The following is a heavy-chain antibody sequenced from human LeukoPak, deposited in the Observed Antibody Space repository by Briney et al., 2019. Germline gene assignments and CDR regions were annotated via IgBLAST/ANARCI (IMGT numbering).Heavy chain of an antibody. Sequence: GGSLRLSCAAFGFRFSSNWMSWVGLAPGKGLEWVANIKEDGTETYYVDSVKGRFTISRDNAKNSLYLQMNSLRVEDTAVYYCAKEGRSLQTYWGQGTLVTVSS. J-gene: IGHJ4*02. D-gene: IGHD5-24*01. V-gene: IGHV3-7*03. CDR3: AKEGRSLQTY. CDR2: IKEDGTET. CDR1: GFRFSSNW.